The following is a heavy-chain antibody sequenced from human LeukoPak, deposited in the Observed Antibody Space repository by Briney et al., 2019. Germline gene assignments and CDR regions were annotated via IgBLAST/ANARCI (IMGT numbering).Heavy chain of an antibody. CDR2: IYYTGST. CDR1: GGSISSLY. CDR3: ARHRAYSSSSAFDY. D-gene: IGHD6-6*01. Sequence: SSETLSLTCSVSGGSISSLYWSWIRQPPGKGLEWIGYIYYTGSTNYNPSLKSRVTMFVDMSKNQFSLRLSSVTAADTAVYYCARHRAYSSSSAFDYWGQGTLVTVSS. J-gene: IGHJ4*02. V-gene: IGHV4-59*08.